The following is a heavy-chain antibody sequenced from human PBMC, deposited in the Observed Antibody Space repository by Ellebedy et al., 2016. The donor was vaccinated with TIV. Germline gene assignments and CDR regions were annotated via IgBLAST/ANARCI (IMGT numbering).Heavy chain of an antibody. CDR1: GYTFTSYT. CDR3: ARERLTGYFDY. CDR2: INAGNGDT. Sequence: AASVKVSCKASGYTFTSYTMHWVRQAPGQRLEWMGRINAGNGDTKYSQKFQGRVTITRDTSATTAYMELRSLRSEDTAVFYCARERLTGYFDYWGQGTLVTVSS. J-gene: IGHJ4*02. V-gene: IGHV1-3*01. D-gene: IGHD1-14*01.